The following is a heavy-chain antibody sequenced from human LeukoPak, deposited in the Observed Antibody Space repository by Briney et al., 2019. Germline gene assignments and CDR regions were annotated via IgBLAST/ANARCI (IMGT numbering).Heavy chain of an antibody. CDR3: ARAKLAAAGTGAFDV. CDR1: GFTFSSYA. V-gene: IGHV3-23*01. J-gene: IGHJ3*01. CDR2: FSATDGSA. D-gene: IGHD6-13*01. Sequence: GGSLRLSCAASGFTFSSYAMTWVRQAPGKGLEWVSAFSATDGSAQYAESVEGRFTISRDNSKNTLFLQMNSLGAEDTAVYYCARAKLAAAGTGAFDVWGQGTLVTVSS.